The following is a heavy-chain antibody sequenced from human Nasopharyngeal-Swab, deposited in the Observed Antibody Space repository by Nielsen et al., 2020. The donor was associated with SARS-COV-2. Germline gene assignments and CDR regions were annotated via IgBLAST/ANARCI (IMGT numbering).Heavy chain of an antibody. CDR2: VYDSGGT. CDR1: GGSISNYY. D-gene: IGHD1-26*01. Sequence: SETLSLTCTVSGGSISNYYWSWIRQPPGKGLEWIGYVYDSGGTNYNPSLKSRVTISVDTSKNQFSLKLTTVTAADTAMYYCARWSTISRFFDFWGQGTQVTVSS. CDR3: ARWSTISRFFDF. J-gene: IGHJ4*02. V-gene: IGHV4-59*01.